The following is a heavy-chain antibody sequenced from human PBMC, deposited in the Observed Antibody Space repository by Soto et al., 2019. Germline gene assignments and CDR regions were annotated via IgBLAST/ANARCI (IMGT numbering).Heavy chain of an antibody. V-gene: IGHV4-34*01. CDR1: GGSFSGYY. CDR2: INHIGST. D-gene: IGHD2-2*03. Sequence: QVQLQQWGAGLLKPSETLSLTCAVYGGSFSGYYWSWIRQPPGKGLEWIGEINHIGSTNYNPSLKSRVTISVDTSKNQFSLKLSSVTAADTAVYYCARGGGYCSSTSCYSTPTLYWGQGTLVTVSS. J-gene: IGHJ4*02. CDR3: ARGGGYCSSTSCYSTPTLY.